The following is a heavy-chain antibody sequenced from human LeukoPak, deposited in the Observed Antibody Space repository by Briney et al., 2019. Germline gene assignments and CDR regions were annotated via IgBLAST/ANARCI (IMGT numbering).Heavy chain of an antibody. CDR1: GFTFSSYG. CDR3: ATLGQGSDY. V-gene: IGHV3-33*01. Sequence: GRSLRLSCAASGFTFSSYGVHWVRQAPGNGLEWVAVIWYDGSNKYYADSVKGRFTISRDNSKNTLYLQMNSLRAEDTAVYYCATLGQGSDYWGQGTLVTVSS. J-gene: IGHJ4*02. CDR2: IWYDGSNK.